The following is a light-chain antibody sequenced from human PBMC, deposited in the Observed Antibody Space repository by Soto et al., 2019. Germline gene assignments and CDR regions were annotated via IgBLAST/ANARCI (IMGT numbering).Light chain of an antibody. CDR3: SSYAGSNSFV. J-gene: IGLJ1*01. CDR2: EVT. V-gene: IGLV2-8*01. Sequence: QSVLTQPPSASGSPGQSVTISCTGTSTDVGAYNYVSWYQQRPGKAPKLMIFEVTKRPSGVPDRFSGSKSGNTASLTVSGVQAHDEADYYCSSYAGSNSFVFGTGTKVTVL. CDR1: STDVGAYNY.